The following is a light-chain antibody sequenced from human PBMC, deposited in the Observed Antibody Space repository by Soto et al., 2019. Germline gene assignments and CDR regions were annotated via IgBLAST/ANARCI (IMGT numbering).Light chain of an antibody. Sequence: QSALTQPRSVSGSPGQSVTISCTGTSADIGGYDFVSRYQQDPGKAPKLMIYDVTKRPSGVPGRFSGSKSGNTASLTISGLQAEDEADYYCSSFAGSHVAFGGGTKLTVL. CDR1: SADIGGYDF. CDR2: DVT. V-gene: IGLV2-11*01. J-gene: IGLJ2*01. CDR3: SSFAGSHVA.